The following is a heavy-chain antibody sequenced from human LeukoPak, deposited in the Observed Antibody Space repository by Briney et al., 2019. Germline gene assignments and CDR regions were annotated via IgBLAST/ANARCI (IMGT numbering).Heavy chain of an antibody. CDR1: GFTVSSNS. CDR3: ARELGPYCSGGSCGHYYYYMDV. Sequence: GGSLRLSCTVSGFTVSSNSMSWVRQAPGKGLEWVSFIYSDNTHYSDSVKGRFTISRDNSKNTLYLQMNSLRAEDTAVYYCARELGPYCSGGSCGHYYYYMDVWGKGTTVTVSS. J-gene: IGHJ6*03. D-gene: IGHD2-15*01. V-gene: IGHV3-66*03. CDR2: IYSDNT.